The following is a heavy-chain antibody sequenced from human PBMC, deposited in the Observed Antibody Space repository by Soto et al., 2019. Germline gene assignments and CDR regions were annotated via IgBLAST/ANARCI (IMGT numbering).Heavy chain of an antibody. J-gene: IGHJ3*01. CDR2: FYPGDSDT. CDR3: ARRFYFDGRGPLGAVDG. V-gene: IGHV5-51*01. Sequence: GESMKISCEVSGYGFTSYWIGWVRQMNGKGLEWMGIFYPGDSDTRYSPSFQGQVTIPAEKSISTPYLQWSTLKAWDTAMYSWARRFYFDGRGPLGAVDGGGQGKMVPFS. CDR1: GYGFTSYW. D-gene: IGHD3-22*01.